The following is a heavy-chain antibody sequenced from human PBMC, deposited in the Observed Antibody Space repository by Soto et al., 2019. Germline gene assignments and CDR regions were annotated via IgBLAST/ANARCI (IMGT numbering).Heavy chain of an antibody. D-gene: IGHD2-2*01. J-gene: IGHJ4*02. V-gene: IGHV1-18*01. CDR3: ARPTYGSSATCPCDY. CDR2: ISAYNGNT. CDR1: GYTFTSYG. Sequence: ASVKVSCKASGYTFTSYGISWVRQAPGQGLEWMGWISAYNGNTNYAQKLQGRVTMTTDTSTSTAYMELRSLRSDDTAVYYCARPTYGSSATCPCDYWGQGTLVTVSS.